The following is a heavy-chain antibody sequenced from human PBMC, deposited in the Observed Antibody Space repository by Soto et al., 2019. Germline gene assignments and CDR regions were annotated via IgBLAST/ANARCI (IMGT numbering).Heavy chain of an antibody. CDR3: GRKGYIGNLVLDV. CDR2: ISISKGKT. CDR1: GYTFLNYD. Sequence: QVQLVQSGAEVKRPGASVKVSCKASGYTFLNYDVAWVRRAPGQGLEWLGWISISKGKTYYEQRLQGRVTMTTDTAPTTAYMKVTSRRSDDTAVYFCGRKGYIGNLVLDVWGQGTTVTVSS. D-gene: IGHD1-1*01. V-gene: IGHV1-18*01. J-gene: IGHJ6*02.